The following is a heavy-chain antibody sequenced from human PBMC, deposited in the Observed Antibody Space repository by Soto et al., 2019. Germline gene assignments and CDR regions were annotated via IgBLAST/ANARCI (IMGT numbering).Heavy chain of an antibody. D-gene: IGHD5-18*01. J-gene: IGHJ6*02. CDR3: AKAVQLWPAGGMDV. CDR2: ISGSGGST. CDR1: GFAFSSYA. Sequence: GGSLRLSCAASGFAFSSYAMSWVRQAPGKGLEWVSAISGSGGSTYYADSVKGRFTISRDNSKNTLYLQMNSLRAEDTAVYYCAKAVQLWPAGGMDVWGQGTTVTVSS. V-gene: IGHV3-23*01.